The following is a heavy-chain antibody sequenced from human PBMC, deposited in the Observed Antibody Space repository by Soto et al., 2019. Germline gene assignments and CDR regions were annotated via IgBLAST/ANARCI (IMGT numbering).Heavy chain of an antibody. V-gene: IGHV3-9*01. J-gene: IGHJ6*04. CDR2: ISWNSGRI. Sequence: EVQLVESGGDLVQPGRSLRLSCAASGFTFDDYYMRWVRQAPGKGLEWVSGISWNSGRIGYADSVKGRFTISRDNTKNALYLQMNSLRAEDRDLAYWAKDLKDTVVGGVMAVSGKGTTVTVSS. CDR3: AKDLKDTVVGGVMAV. CDR1: GFTFDDYY. D-gene: IGHD3-10*01.